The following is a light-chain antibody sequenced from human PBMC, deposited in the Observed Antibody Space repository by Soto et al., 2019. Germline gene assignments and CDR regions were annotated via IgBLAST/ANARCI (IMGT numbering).Light chain of an antibody. V-gene: IGLV4-60*03. CDR3: ETWDSSTHKV. Sequence: QLVLTQSSSASASLGSSVKLTCTLSSRHSSYSIAWHQQQPGKAPRYLMRPERSGSYNKGSGVPDRFSGSSSGADRYLTISNLQSEDEADYYCETWDSSTHKVFGGGTKVTVL. CDR1: SRHSSYS. J-gene: IGLJ2*01. CDR2: PERSGSY.